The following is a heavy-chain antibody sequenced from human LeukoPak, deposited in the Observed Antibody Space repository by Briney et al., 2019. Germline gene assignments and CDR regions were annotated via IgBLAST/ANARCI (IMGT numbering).Heavy chain of an antibody. CDR3: ASPQRQHTAMYT. J-gene: IGHJ5*02. CDR2: IYSSGNT. V-gene: IGHV4-39*07. Sequence: PSETLSLTCTVSGGSISSTYYWGLIRPPPGQVLEWIGTIYSSGNTYYNPSLKTRVTISVDTSKNHISLKLTSVTAADTAVYYYASPQRQHTAMYTWGRGTLVTVSS. D-gene: IGHD5-18*01. CDR1: GGSISSTYY.